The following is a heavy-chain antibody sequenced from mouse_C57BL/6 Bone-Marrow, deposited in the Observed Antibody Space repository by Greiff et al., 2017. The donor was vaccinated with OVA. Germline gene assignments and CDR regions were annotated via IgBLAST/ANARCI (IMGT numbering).Heavy chain of an antibody. V-gene: IGHV1-64*01. CDR2: IHPNGGST. Sequence: QVQLQQPGAELVKPGASVKLSCKASGYTFTSYWMHWVKQRPGQGLEWIGMIHPNGGSTNYNEKFKSKATLTVDKSSSTAYMQLSSLPSEDSAVYYCARRSYRGHYFDYWGQGTTLTVSS. CDR1: GYTFTSYW. CDR3: ARRSYRGHYFDY. J-gene: IGHJ2*01. D-gene: IGHD5-1*01.